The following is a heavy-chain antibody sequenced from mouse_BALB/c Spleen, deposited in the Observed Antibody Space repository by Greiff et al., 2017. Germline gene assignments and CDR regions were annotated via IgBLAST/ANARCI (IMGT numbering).Heavy chain of an antibody. D-gene: IGHD2-4*01. CDR1: GFTFSNYW. CDR3: TRDDYERDYAMDY. V-gene: IGHV6-6*02. CDR2: IRLKSNNYAT. J-gene: IGHJ4*01. Sequence: EVKLVESGGGLVQPGGSMKLSCVASGFTFSNYWMNWVRQSPEKGLEWVAEIRLKSNNYATHYAESVKGRFTISRDDSKSSVYLQMNNLRAEDTGIYYCTRDDYERDYAMDYWGQGTSVTVSS.